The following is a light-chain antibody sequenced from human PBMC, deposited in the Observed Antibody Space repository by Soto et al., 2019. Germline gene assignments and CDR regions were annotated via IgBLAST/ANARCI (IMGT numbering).Light chain of an antibody. CDR3: QQYDLATG. CDR2: NAS. CDR1: QSVSTN. Sequence: EIVMTQSPDTLSVSPGERATLSCRASQSVSTNLAWYQQKPGQAPRLLIFNASTRATGTAARFSGSGSGTEFTLTISRLQSEDFAVDYCQQYDLATGFGGGTKVEIK. J-gene: IGKJ4*01. V-gene: IGKV3-15*01.